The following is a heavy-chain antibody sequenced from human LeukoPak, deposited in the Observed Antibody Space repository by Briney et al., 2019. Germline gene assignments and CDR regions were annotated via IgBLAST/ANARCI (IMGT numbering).Heavy chain of an antibody. D-gene: IGHD6-13*01. CDR2: ISSSSSYI. V-gene: IGHV3-21*04. Sequence: GGSLRLSCAASGFTFSSYSMNWVRQAPGKGLEWVSSISSSSSYIYYADSVKGRFTISRDNAKNSLYLQMNSLRAEDTALYYCAKDSGYSSSCMDVWGKGTTVTVSS. J-gene: IGHJ6*03. CDR1: GFTFSSYS. CDR3: AKDSGYSSSCMDV.